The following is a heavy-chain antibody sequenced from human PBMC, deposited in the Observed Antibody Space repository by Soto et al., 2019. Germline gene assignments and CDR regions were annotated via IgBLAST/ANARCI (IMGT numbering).Heavy chain of an antibody. J-gene: IGHJ4*02. CDR1: GFAFNMVW. CDR2: IKEDGTNT. Sequence: EVQVVESGGDLVQPGGSLRLSCAASGFAFNMVWLRWVRQASGKGLEWVASIKEDGTNTYYADSVRGRFTLSRDNTKNSLYLQMNSLRAEDTAVYYCARGGGIVDNWGQGTRVTVSS. V-gene: IGHV3-7*01. D-gene: IGHD3-10*01. CDR3: ARGGGIVDN.